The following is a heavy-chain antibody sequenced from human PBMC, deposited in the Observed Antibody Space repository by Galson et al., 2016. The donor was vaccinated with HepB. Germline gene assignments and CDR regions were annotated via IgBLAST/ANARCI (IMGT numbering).Heavy chain of an antibody. CDR2: IWYDETNK. J-gene: IGHJ4*02. CDR3: ARGIERGQLWSLNFHY. Sequence: SLRLSCAVSGFTFSKFAMHWVRQAPGKGLEWVAVIWYDETNKYYADSVKGRFTISRDSSKNTLSLQMNSLRDEDTAVYYCARGIERGQLWSLNFHYWGQGTLVTVSS. V-gene: IGHV3-33*01. D-gene: IGHD5-18*01. CDR1: GFTFSKFA.